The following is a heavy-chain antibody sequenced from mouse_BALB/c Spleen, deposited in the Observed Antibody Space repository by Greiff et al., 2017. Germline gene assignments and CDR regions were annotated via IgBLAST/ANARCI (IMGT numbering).Heavy chain of an antibody. CDR2: INPYNGDT. J-gene: IGHJ2*01. Sequence: VQLKQSGPELVKPGASVKISCKASGYSFTGYFMNWVMQSHGKSLEWIGRINPYNGDTFYNQKFKGKATLTVDKSSSTAHMELRSLASEDSAVYYCARSVAGDFDYWGQGTTLTVSS. D-gene: IGHD1-1*01. CDR3: ARSVAGDFDY. V-gene: IGHV1-20*02. CDR1: GYSFTGYF.